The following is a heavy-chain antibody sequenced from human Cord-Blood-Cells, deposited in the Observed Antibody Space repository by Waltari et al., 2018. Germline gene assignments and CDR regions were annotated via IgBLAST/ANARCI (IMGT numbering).Heavy chain of an antibody. CDR2: MNPNSGNT. Sequence: QVQLVQSGAEVKKHGASVKVSCKASGYTFTSYDINWVRQATGQGLEWMGWMNPNSGNTGYAQKFQGRVTITRNTSISTAYMELSSLRSEDTAVYYCARKVTYYDFWSGYWSAFDIWGQGTMVTVSS. D-gene: IGHD3-3*01. CDR1: GYTFTSYD. J-gene: IGHJ3*02. CDR3: ARKVTYYDFWSGYWSAFDI. V-gene: IGHV1-8*03.